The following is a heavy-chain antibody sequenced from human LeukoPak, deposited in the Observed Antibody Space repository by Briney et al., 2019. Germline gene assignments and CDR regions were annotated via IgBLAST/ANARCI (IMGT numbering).Heavy chain of an antibody. CDR2: IYISGST. V-gene: IGHV4-4*07. J-gene: IGHJ6*02. CDR1: GGSISSYY. CDR3: ARLGGNYYYYGMDV. D-gene: IGHD1-26*01. Sequence: SETLSLTCIVSGGSISSYYWSWIRQPAGKGLEWIGRIYISGSTNYNPSLKSRVIMSVDTSKNQFSLKLSSVTAADTAVYYCARLGGNYYYYGMDVWGQGTTVTVSS.